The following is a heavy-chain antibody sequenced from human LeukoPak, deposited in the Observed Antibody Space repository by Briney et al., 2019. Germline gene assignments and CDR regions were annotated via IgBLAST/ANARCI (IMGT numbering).Heavy chain of an antibody. J-gene: IGHJ3*02. CDR3: ARDRWELLQATHDAFDI. CDR2: INPNSGGT. V-gene: IGHV1-2*02. D-gene: IGHD1-26*01. CDR1: GYTFTGYY. Sequence: ASVKVSCKASGYTFTGYYMHWVRQAPGQGLEWMGWINPNSGGTNYAQKFQGRVTMTRDTSISTAYMELNRLRSDDTAVYYCARDRWELLQATHDAFDIWGQGTMVTVSS.